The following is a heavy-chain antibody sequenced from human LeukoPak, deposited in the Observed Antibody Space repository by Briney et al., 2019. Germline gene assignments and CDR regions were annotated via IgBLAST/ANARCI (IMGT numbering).Heavy chain of an antibody. V-gene: IGHV3-21*01. CDR1: GFTFSSYS. D-gene: IGHD5-12*01. CDR2: ISSSSSYI. J-gene: IGHJ6*02. Sequence: GGSLRLSCAASGFTFSSYSMNWVRHAPRKWMEWVSSISSSSSYIYYADSVKGRFTISRDNAKNSLYLQMNSLRAEDTAVYYCARAWIYYGMDVWGQGTTVTVSS. CDR3: ARAWIYYGMDV.